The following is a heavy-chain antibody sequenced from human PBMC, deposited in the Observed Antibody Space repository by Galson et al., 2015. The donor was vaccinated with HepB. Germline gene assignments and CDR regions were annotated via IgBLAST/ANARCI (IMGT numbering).Heavy chain of an antibody. D-gene: IGHD6-19*01. CDR1: GYTFTSYD. CDR2: MNPNSGNT. J-gene: IGHJ4*02. V-gene: IGHV1-8*01. Sequence: SVKVSCKASGYTFTSYDINWVRQATGQGLEWMGWMNPNSGNTGYAQKFQGRVTMTRNTSTSTAYMELRSLRSDDTAVYYCARDHSSGWFPLDYWGQGTLVTVSS. CDR3: ARDHSSGWFPLDY.